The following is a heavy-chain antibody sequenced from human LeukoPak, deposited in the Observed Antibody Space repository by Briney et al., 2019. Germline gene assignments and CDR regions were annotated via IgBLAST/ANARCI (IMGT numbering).Heavy chain of an antibody. J-gene: IGHJ1*01. CDR1: GFTFSSYW. V-gene: IGHV3-74*01. CDR2: IKSDGST. Sequence: GGSLRLSCAASGFTFSSYWMHWVRQAPGKGLVWVSRIKSDGSTRYADSVKGRFTISRDNAKNTVSLQMNSLRAEDTRVYYCARAPSEIGGYYPEYFRHWGQGTLVTVSP. D-gene: IGHD3-22*01. CDR3: ARAPSEIGGYYPEYFRH.